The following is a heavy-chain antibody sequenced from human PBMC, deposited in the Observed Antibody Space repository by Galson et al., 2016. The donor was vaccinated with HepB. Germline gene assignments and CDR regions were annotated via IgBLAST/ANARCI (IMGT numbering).Heavy chain of an antibody. J-gene: IGHJ4*02. Sequence: SLRLSCAASGFSVSNNYMSWVRQPPGKGLEWVSIIYSGGATYYAVSVEGRFTISRDNSKNTLYLQMNSLRAEDTAVCYCATKSLVKWGQGTLVTVSS. CDR2: IYSGGAT. D-gene: IGHD2-21*01. CDR1: GFSVSNNY. CDR3: ATKSLVK. V-gene: IGHV3-53*01.